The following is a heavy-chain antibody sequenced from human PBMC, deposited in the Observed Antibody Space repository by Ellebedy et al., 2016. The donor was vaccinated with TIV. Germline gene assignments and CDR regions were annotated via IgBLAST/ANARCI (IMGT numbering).Heavy chain of an antibody. J-gene: IGHJ4*02. D-gene: IGHD3-16*01. CDR3: ARSYVN. CDR1: GESFSGFY. V-gene: IGHV4-34*01. Sequence: MPSETLSLTCAMYGESFSGFYWSRIRQPPGKGLEWIGEITHSGSTNYNPSLKSRVTILVDTAKNQFSLKLTSMTVADTAMYYCARSYVNWGQGTLVTVSS. CDR2: ITHSGST.